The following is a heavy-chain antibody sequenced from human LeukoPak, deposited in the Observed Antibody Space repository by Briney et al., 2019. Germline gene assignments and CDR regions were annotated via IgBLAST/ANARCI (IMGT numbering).Heavy chain of an antibody. J-gene: IGHJ4*02. V-gene: IGHV3-7*01. CDR1: GLTFSSHW. Sequence: GGSLRLSCAASGLTFSSHWMSWVRQAPGKGLEWVANIKPDGSEKYFVDSVKGRFTVSRDNAKNSLYLQMTSLGVEDTAVYYCARYLGSTSNPPFDYWGQGTLVTVSS. D-gene: IGHD6-13*01. CDR3: ARYLGSTSNPPFDY. CDR2: IKPDGSEK.